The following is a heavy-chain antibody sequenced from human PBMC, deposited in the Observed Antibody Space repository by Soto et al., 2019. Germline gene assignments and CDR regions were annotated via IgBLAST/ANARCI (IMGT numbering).Heavy chain of an antibody. V-gene: IGHV4-61*08. Sequence: SETLSLTCTVSGGSISSGDYYWSWIRQPPGKGLEWVGYIYYSGSTTYNPSLKSRLTISVDTSKNQFSLKLRSVTAADTAVYYCARLGRWLQALDSWGQGTLVTVSS. CDR3: ARLGRWLQALDS. D-gene: IGHD5-12*01. CDR1: GGSISSGDYY. J-gene: IGHJ4*02. CDR2: IYYSGST.